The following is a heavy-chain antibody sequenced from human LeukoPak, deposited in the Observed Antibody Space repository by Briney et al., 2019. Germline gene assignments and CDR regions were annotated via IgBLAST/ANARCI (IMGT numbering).Heavy chain of an antibody. V-gene: IGHV3-30-3*01. D-gene: IGHD2-2*01. CDR3: ARGAVGLFCSSTSCSRGHLDY. J-gene: IGHJ4*02. CDR1: GFTFSSYA. Sequence: GGSLRLSCAASGFTFSSYAMHWVRQAPGKGLEWVAVISCDGSNKYYADSVKGRFTISRDNSKNTLYLQMNSLRAEDTAVYYCARGAVGLFCSSTSCSRGHLDYWGQGTLVTVSS. CDR2: ISCDGSNK.